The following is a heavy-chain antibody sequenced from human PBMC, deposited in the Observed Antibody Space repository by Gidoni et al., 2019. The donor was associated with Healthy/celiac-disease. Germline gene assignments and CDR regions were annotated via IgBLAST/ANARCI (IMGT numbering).Heavy chain of an antibody. CDR1: GGSISSGSYY. J-gene: IGHJ4*02. CDR2: IYTSGST. CDR3: ASTLRLAYCGGDCLNY. D-gene: IGHD2-21*02. V-gene: IGHV4-61*02. Sequence: QVQLQESGPGLVKPSQTLSLTCTVSGGSISSGSYYWSWIRQPAGKGLEWIGRIYTSGSTHYNPSLKSRVTISVDTSKNQFSLKLSSVTAADTAVYYCASTLRLAYCGGDCLNYWGQGTLVTVSS.